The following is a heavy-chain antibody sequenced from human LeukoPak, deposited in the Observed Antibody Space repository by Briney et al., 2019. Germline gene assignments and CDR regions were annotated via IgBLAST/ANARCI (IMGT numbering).Heavy chain of an antibody. V-gene: IGHV1-8*01. CDR2: MNPNSGNT. Sequence: ASVEVSCKTSGYTFTNYDINWVRQTAGQGLEWMGWMNPNSGNTGYAQKLQGRVAMTRNTSIMTAYMELTSLTFEDTAVYYCARRGCDGGGCFEFLSLAFDSWGQGSLVTVSS. CDR3: ARRGCDGGGCFEFLSLAFDS. CDR1: GYTFTNYD. D-gene: IGHD2-15*01. J-gene: IGHJ4*02.